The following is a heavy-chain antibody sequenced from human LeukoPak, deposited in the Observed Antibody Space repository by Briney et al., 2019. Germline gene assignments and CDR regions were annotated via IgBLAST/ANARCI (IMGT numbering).Heavy chain of an antibody. CDR1: GFTFSSYW. J-gene: IGHJ6*03. Sequence: GGSLRLSCAASGFTFSSYWMSWVRQAPGKGLEWVANIKQDGSEKYYVDSVKGRFTISRDNAKNSLYLQMNSLRAEDTAVYYCARVQEVIVLMVYYYYYYMDVWGKGTTVTVSS. CDR2: IKQDGSEK. D-gene: IGHD2-8*01. CDR3: ARVQEVIVLMVYYYYYYMDV. V-gene: IGHV3-7*01.